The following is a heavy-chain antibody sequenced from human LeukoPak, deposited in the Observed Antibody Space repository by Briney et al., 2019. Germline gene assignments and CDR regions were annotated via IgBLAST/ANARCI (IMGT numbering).Heavy chain of an antibody. Sequence: GGSLRLSCAASGITFSNAWMSWVRQAPGKGLEWVGRIKDKTAGGTTDYAAPVKGRFTISRDDPKNTLYLQMNSLKTEDTAVYYCTTRGYDILTGYLFDYWGQGTLVTVSS. CDR2: IKDKTAGGTT. D-gene: IGHD3-9*01. V-gene: IGHV3-15*01. CDR1: GITFSNAW. CDR3: TTRGYDILTGYLFDY. J-gene: IGHJ4*02.